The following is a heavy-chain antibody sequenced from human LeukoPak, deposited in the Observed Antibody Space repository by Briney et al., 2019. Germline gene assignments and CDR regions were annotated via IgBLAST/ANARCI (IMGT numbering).Heavy chain of an antibody. CDR2: IKQDGSEK. CDR1: GFTFSSYW. Sequence: PGGSLRLSCAASGFTFSSYWMSWVRQAPGKGLEWVANIKQDGSEKYYVDSVKGRFTISRDNAKNSLYLQMKSLRAEDTAVYYCATENAYYDFWSGYYRNLNWFDPWGQGTLVTVSS. D-gene: IGHD3-3*01. CDR3: ATENAYYDFWSGYYRNLNWFDP. J-gene: IGHJ5*02. V-gene: IGHV3-7*01.